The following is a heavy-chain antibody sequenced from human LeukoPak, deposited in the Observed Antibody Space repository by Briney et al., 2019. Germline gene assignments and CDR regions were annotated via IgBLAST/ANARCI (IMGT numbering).Heavy chain of an antibody. CDR1: GFTCSSYE. V-gene: IGHV3-48*03. CDR3: AREDDSSGYYYGIHDY. J-gene: IGHJ4*02. Sequence: GGSLRLSWAASGFTCSSYEMNWVRQAPGKGLEWVSYINSGGDTIHYADSVKGRFTVSRDDAQRSLYLQMNSLRAEDTAVYYCAREDDSSGYYYGIHDYWGQGTLVAVSP. CDR2: INSGGDTI. D-gene: IGHD3-22*01.